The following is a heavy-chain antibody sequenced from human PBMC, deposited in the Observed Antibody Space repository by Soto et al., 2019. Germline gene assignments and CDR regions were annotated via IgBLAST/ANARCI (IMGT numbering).Heavy chain of an antibody. CDR3: ARVYCSGGGCYGIDY. J-gene: IGHJ4*02. D-gene: IGHD2-15*01. CDR1: GDTFTSYY. V-gene: IGHV1-46*01. Sequence: QVQLVQSGAEVKKPGASVKISCKASGDTFTSYYMHSVRQAPGQGLEWMGIINPSGDTSYAQKFQGRVTMTRDTSTSTVYMELSSLRSEDTAVYYCARVYCSGGGCYGIDYWGQGTLVTVSS. CDR2: INPSGDT.